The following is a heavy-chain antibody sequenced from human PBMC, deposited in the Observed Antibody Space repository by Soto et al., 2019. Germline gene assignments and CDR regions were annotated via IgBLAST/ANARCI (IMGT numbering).Heavy chain of an antibody. Sequence: SETLSLTCTVSGGSISSSSYYWGWIRQPPGKGLEWIGSIYYSGSTYYNPSLKSRVTISVDTSKNQFSLKLSSVTAADTAVYYCARQTNDYGDPNYFDYWGQGTLVTVSS. J-gene: IGHJ4*02. D-gene: IGHD4-17*01. V-gene: IGHV4-39*01. CDR1: GGSISSSSYY. CDR3: ARQTNDYGDPNYFDY. CDR2: IYYSGST.